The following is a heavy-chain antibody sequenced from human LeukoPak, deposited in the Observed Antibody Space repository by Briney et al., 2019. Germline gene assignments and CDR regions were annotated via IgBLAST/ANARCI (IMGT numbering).Heavy chain of an antibody. CDR3: ARARRSGGITLLRGVKDRGWFDP. D-gene: IGHD3-10*01. CDR1: GFTFSSYG. J-gene: IGHJ5*02. Sequence: GGSLRLSCAASGFTFSSYGMHWVRQAPGKGLEWVAFIPYDGSNKYYGDSVKGRFTISSDNSKSTLYLQMNSLRAEDTAVYYCARARRSGGITLLRGVKDRGWFDPWGQGTLVTVSS. CDR2: IPYDGSNK. V-gene: IGHV3-30*02.